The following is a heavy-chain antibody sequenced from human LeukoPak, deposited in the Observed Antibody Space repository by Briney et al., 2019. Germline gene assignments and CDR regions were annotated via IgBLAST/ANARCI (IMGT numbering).Heavy chain of an antibody. V-gene: IGHV5-51*01. Sequence: GESLKISCKGSGYSFTSYWIGWVRQMPGKGLEWMGIIYPGDSDTRYSPSFQGQVTISADKSISTAYLQWSSLKASDTAMYYCASQLGYCSGGSCYSNLGAFDIWGQGTMITVSS. CDR2: IYPGDSDT. J-gene: IGHJ3*02. D-gene: IGHD2-15*01. CDR1: GYSFTSYW. CDR3: ASQLGYCSGGSCYSNLGAFDI.